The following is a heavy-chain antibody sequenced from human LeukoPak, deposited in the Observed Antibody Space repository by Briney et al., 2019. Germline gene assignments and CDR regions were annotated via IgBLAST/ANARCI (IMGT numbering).Heavy chain of an antibody. CDR1: GGTFSSYA. D-gene: IGHD1-14*01. Sequence: ASVTVSCKASGGTFSSYAISWVRQAPGQGLEWMGGIIPIFGTANYAQKFQGRVTITTDESTSTAYMELSRLRSDDTAVYYCARGYKADAFDIWGQGTMVTVSS. J-gene: IGHJ3*02. CDR3: ARGYKADAFDI. V-gene: IGHV1-69*05. CDR2: IIPIFGTA.